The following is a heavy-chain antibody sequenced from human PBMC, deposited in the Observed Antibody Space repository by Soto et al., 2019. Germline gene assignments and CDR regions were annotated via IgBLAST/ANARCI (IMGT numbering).Heavy chain of an antibody. D-gene: IGHD4-4*01. Sequence: EVQLLESGGGLVQPGGSLRLSCAASGLTFSGYGMSGVRQAPGTGLEWVSAISGSGSTTYYADSVKGRFTISRDDSKNNLFLQMNSLRAEDTAVYYCVTRSRGLQSSPPRLDSWGQGTLVTVSS. V-gene: IGHV3-23*01. CDR3: VTRSRGLQSSPPRLDS. J-gene: IGHJ4*02. CDR1: GLTFSGYG. CDR2: ISGSGSTT.